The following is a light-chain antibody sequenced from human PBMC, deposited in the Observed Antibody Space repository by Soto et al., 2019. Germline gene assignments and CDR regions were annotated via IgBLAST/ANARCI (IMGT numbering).Light chain of an antibody. CDR3: QNYNSAPIT. J-gene: IGKJ5*01. V-gene: IGKV1-27*01. Sequence: DFQMTQSPSSLSASVGDRVTITCRASQSFSTYLAWYQQKPGQVPKLLIYVASTLQSGVPSRFSGRGSGTDFSLSISSLQPEDVATYYCQNYNSAPITFGQGTRLEI. CDR2: VAS. CDR1: QSFSTY.